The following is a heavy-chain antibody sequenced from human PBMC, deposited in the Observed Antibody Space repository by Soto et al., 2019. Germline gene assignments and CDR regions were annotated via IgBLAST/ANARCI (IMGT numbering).Heavy chain of an antibody. Sequence: PVGSLRLSCAASGFTFSNYFMHWVRQVPGEGLVWVSRISGDGSTISYADSVKGRFTISRDNAKNTLYLQMNSLRVEDTAVYYCARTYGSGIAGFDPWGQGTLVTVSS. CDR2: ISGDGSTI. CDR3: ARTYGSGIAGFDP. D-gene: IGHD3-10*01. V-gene: IGHV3-74*01. CDR1: GFTFSNYF. J-gene: IGHJ5*02.